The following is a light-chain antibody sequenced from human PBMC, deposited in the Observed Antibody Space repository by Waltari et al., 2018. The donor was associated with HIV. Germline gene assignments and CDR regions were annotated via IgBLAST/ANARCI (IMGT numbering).Light chain of an antibody. V-gene: IGLV1-47*01. CDR3: AAWDDSLSGLDVV. Sequence: QSVLTQPPSASGTPGQRVTIPCSGSSSNIGSNYVYWYQQLPGTAPKLLIYRNNQRPSGVPDRFSGSKSGTSASLAISGLRSEDEADYYCAAWDDSLSGLDVVFGGGTKLTVL. J-gene: IGLJ2*01. CDR2: RNN. CDR1: SSNIGSNY.